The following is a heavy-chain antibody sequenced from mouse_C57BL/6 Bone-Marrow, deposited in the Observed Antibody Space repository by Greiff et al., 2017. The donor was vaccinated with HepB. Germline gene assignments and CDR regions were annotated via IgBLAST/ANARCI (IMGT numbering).Heavy chain of an antibody. Sequence: EVKLVESGGDLVKPGGSLKLSCAASGFTFSRYGMSWVRQTPDKRLEWVATISSGGSYTYYPDSLKGRFTISRDNAKNTLYLQMISLKSEDTAVYYCAGRPSLYLIAYWGQGTLVTVSA. CDR1: GFTFSRYG. J-gene: IGHJ3*01. CDR2: ISSGGSYT. D-gene: IGHD1-1*01. V-gene: IGHV5-6*02. CDR3: AGRPSLYLIAY.